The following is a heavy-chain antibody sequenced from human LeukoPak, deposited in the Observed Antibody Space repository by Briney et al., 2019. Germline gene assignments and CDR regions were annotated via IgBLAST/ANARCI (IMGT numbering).Heavy chain of an antibody. D-gene: IGHD3-3*01. CDR2: ISSSSSYI. V-gene: IGHV3-21*01. J-gene: IGHJ6*02. CDR3: ARDRTIFGVVNYGMDV. Sequence: GGSLRLSCAASGFTSSSYSMNWVRQAPGKGLEWVSSISSSSSYIYYADSVKGRFTISRDNAKNSLYLQMNSLRAEDTAVYYCARDRTIFGVVNYGMDVWGQGTTVTVSS. CDR1: GFTSSSYS.